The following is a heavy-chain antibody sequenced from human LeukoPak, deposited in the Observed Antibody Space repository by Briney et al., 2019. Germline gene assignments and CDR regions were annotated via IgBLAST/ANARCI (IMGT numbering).Heavy chain of an antibody. D-gene: IGHD6-19*01. CDR1: GFSFATYA. Sequence: AGGSLRLSCAASGFSFATYAMTWVRQAPGKGLEWVSAISGSGGSTYYADPVKGRFTISRDNSKNTLYLQMNSLRAEDTAVYYCAKDLYGYSSGWYSLWGQGTLVTVSS. J-gene: IGHJ4*02. CDR2: ISGSGGST. V-gene: IGHV3-23*01. CDR3: AKDLYGYSSGWYSL.